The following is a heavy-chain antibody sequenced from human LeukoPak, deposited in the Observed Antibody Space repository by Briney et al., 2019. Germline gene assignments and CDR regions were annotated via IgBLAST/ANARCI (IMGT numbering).Heavy chain of an antibody. J-gene: IGHJ4*02. Sequence: PSQTLSLTCTVSGGSISSGSYYWSWIRQPAGKGLEWIGRIYTSGSTNYNPSLKSRVTISVDTSKNQFSLKLSSVTAADTAVYYCARGGGYSSSWYGGYFDYWGQGTLVTVSS. CDR1: GGSISSGSYY. D-gene: IGHD6-13*01. CDR2: IYTSGST. CDR3: ARGGGYSSSWYGGYFDY. V-gene: IGHV4-61*02.